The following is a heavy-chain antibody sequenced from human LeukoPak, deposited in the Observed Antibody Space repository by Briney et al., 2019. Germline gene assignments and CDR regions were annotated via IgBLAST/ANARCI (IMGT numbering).Heavy chain of an antibody. V-gene: IGHV1-69*13. D-gene: IGHD2-2*01. CDR2: IIPIFGTA. CDR1: GGTFSSYA. CDR3: ATYCSSTSCYYWFDP. J-gene: IGHJ5*02. Sequence: SVKVSCKASGGTFSSYAISWVRQAPGQGLEWMGGIIPIFGTANYAQKFQGRVTITADESTSTAYMELSSLRSDDTAVYYCATYCSSTSCYYWFDPWGQGTLVTVSS.